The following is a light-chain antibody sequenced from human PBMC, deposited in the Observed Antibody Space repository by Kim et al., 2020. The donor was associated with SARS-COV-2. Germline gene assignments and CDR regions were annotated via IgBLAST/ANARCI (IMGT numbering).Light chain of an antibody. CDR1: QSISVS. CDR2: QAS. Sequence: DIKMTQSPSTLSASVGDRVTITCRASQSISVSLAWYQQKPGKAPNLLIYQASSLESGVPSRFSGSGSGTEFTLTINCLQPDDFANYYCQQYDSYPLTFGGGTKLEIK. J-gene: IGKJ4*01. V-gene: IGKV1-5*03. CDR3: QQYDSYPLT.